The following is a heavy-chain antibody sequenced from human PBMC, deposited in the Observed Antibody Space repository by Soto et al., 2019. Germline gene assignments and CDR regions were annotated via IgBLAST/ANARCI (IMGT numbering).Heavy chain of an antibody. D-gene: IGHD3-10*01. CDR3: AKSPGGMVRGVPTGNWFDP. J-gene: IGHJ5*02. V-gene: IGHV3-23*01. CDR1: GFTFSSYA. CDR2: ISGSGGST. Sequence: PGGSLRLSCAASGFTFSSYAMSWVRQAPGKGLEGVSAISGSGGSTYYADSVKGRFTISRDNSKNTLYLQMNSLRAEDTAVYYCAKSPGGMVRGVPTGNWFDPWGQGTLVTVSS.